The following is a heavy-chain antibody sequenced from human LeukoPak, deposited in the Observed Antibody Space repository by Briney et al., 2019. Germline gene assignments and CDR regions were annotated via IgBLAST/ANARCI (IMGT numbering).Heavy chain of an antibody. J-gene: IGHJ4*02. CDR2: INHSGST. CDR3: ARETSSGWYDENDY. CDR1: GGSFSGYY. Sequence: SETPSLTCAVYGGSFSGYYWSWIRQPPGKGLEWIGEINHSGSTNYNPSLKSRVTISVDTSKNQFSLKLSSVTAADTAVYYCARETSSGWYDENDYWGQGTLVTVSS. D-gene: IGHD6-19*01. V-gene: IGHV4-34*01.